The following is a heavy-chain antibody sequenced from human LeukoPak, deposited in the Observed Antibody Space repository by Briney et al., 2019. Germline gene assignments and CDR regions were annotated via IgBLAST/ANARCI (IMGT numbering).Heavy chain of an antibody. CDR1: GDSVSSNSAT. J-gene: IGHJ6*03. Sequence: SQTLSPTCAISGDSVSSNSATWNWIRQSPSRGLEWLGRTYYRSKWYNDYAISMKSRITINPDTSKNQFSLQLNSVTPEDTAVYYCARDTAMVFFHYYYYYMDVWGKGTTVTVSS. V-gene: IGHV6-1*01. CDR2: TYYRSKWYN. D-gene: IGHD5-18*01. CDR3: ARDTAMVFFHYYYYYMDV.